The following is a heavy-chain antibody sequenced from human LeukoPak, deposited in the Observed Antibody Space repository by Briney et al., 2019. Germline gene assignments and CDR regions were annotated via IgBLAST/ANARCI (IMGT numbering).Heavy chain of an antibody. Sequence: PGRSLRLSCAASGFTFSSYGMHWVRQAPGKGLEWVAVISYDGSNKYYADSVKGRFTISRDNSKNTLYRQMNSLRAEDTAVYNCAKDLGPYNILTGCDYGGQGTLVTVSS. V-gene: IGHV3-30*18. J-gene: IGHJ4*02. D-gene: IGHD3-9*01. CDR3: AKDLGPYNILTGCDY. CDR1: GFTFSSYG. CDR2: ISYDGSNK.